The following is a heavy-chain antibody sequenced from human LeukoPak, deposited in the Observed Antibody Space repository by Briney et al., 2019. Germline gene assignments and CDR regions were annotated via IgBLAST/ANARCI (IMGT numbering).Heavy chain of an antibody. V-gene: IGHV3-48*04. CDR3: AKEEQQLLDAFDI. D-gene: IGHD6-13*01. J-gene: IGHJ3*02. Sequence: PGGSLRLSCAASGFTFSSYSMNWVRQAPGKGLEWVSYISSSTSTIYYADSVKGRFTISRDNARNSLYLQMNSLRAEDTAVYYCAKEEQQLLDAFDIWGQGTMVTVSS. CDR2: ISSSTSTI. CDR1: GFTFSSYS.